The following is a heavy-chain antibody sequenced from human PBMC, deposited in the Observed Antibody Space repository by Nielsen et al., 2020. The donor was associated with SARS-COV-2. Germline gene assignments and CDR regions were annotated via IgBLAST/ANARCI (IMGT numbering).Heavy chain of an antibody. V-gene: IGHV1-3*04. CDR2: INSDSGNT. CDR1: GCTFTAYA. Sequence: ASVKVSCKASGCTFTAYAIHWVRQDPGQRLEWMGWINSDSGNTKYSQKFQGRVTITRDTSASTAYMELSSLRSEDTAVYYCARNRAGYYFDYWGQGTLVTVSS. D-gene: IGHD3-10*01. CDR3: ARNRAGYYFDY. J-gene: IGHJ4*02.